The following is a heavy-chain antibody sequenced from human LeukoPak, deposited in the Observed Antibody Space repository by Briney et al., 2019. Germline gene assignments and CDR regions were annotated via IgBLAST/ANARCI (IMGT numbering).Heavy chain of an antibody. V-gene: IGHV1-69*05. Sequence: ASVKVSCKASGGTFSSYAISWVRQAPGQGLEWMGRIIPIFGTANYAQKFQGRVTINTDESTSTAYMELSSLRSEDTAVYYCARDTVFRWYFDLWGRGTLVTVSS. D-gene: IGHD4-11*01. J-gene: IGHJ2*01. CDR3: ARDTVFRWYFDL. CDR1: GGTFSSYA. CDR2: IIPIFGTA.